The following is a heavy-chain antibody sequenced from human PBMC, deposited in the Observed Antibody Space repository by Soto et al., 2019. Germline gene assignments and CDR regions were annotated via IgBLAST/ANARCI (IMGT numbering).Heavy chain of an antibody. D-gene: IGHD3-22*01. CDR2: IQSKADGGAT. CDR3: TTDPIFLRLTMTVVVTPDAMDV. Sequence: GGSLRLSCAASGFTFRNAWMSWVRQAPGKGLEWLGRIQSKADGGATDYAAPVKGRFTISRDDSKNMLYLQMNSLKTEDTAVYYCTTDPIFLRLTMTVVVTPDAMDVWGQGTTVTVYS. V-gene: IGHV3-15*01. J-gene: IGHJ6*02. CDR1: GFTFRNAW.